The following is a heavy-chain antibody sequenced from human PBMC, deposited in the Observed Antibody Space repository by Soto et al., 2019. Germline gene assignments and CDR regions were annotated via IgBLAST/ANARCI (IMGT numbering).Heavy chain of an antibody. CDR1: GYTFTSYC. CDR2: ISAYNGNT. CDR3: ARGGLGELSLWDDY. Sequence: ASVNVSCKSSGYTFTSYCISWVRQAPGQGLEWMGWISAYNGNTNYAQKLQGRVTMTTDTSTSTAYMELRSLRSDDTAVYYCARGGLGELSLWDDYWGQGTLVTVSS. V-gene: IGHV1-18*04. J-gene: IGHJ4*02. D-gene: IGHD3-16*02.